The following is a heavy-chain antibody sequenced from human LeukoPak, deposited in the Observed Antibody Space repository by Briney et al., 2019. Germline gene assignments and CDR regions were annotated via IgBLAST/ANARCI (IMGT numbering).Heavy chain of an antibody. CDR1: GFTFSDYN. V-gene: IGHV3-11*01. D-gene: IGHD3-22*01. J-gene: IGHJ4*02. CDR3: ARERPHYDGCSGDPPEY. CDR2: ISSSGRTM. Sequence: NPAGTLRLSSAASGFTFSDYNMSRLAQAQGKGLEWFSYISSSGRTMYCSVSEKGRFSISRDNAKNALYLQVNGLRAEDTAVYFCARERPHYDGCSGDPPEYWGQRTLVTVSS.